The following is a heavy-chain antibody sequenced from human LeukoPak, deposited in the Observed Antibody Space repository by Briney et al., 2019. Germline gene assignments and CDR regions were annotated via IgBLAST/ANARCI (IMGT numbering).Heavy chain of an antibody. Sequence: ASVKVSCKASGYTFTSYYMHWVRQAPGQGLEWMGIINPSGGSTSYAQKFQGRVTMTRDTSTSTVYMELSRLRSDDTAVYYCARRMLYQYYYYGMDVWGQGTTVTVSS. CDR1: GYTFTSYY. CDR3: ARRMLYQYYYYGMDV. J-gene: IGHJ6*02. V-gene: IGHV1-46*01. D-gene: IGHD2-8*01. CDR2: INPSGGST.